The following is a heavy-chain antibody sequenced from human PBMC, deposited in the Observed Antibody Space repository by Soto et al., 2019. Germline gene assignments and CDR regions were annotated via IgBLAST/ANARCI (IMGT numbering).Heavy chain of an antibody. J-gene: IGHJ4*02. Sequence: GGSLRLSCAASGFTVSSNYMIWVRQAPGKGLEWVSVIYSGGSTYYADSVKGRFTISRDNSKNTLYLQMNSLRAEDTAVYYCVRGDNWSDEASDYWGQGTLVTGSS. CDR1: GFTVSSNY. CDR2: IYSGGST. V-gene: IGHV3-66*01. CDR3: VRGDNWSDEASDY. D-gene: IGHD1-1*01.